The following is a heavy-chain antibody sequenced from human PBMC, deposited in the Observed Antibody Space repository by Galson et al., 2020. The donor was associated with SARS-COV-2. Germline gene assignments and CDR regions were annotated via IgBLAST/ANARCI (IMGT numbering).Heavy chain of an antibody. CDR2: ISGYNGNT. V-gene: IGHV1-18*01. D-gene: IGHD2-15*01. J-gene: IGHJ4*02. CDR1: AYTLTSYG. CDR3: ARAQCSGGSCYDEVDY. Sequence: ASVKVSCKASAYTLTSYGITWVRQAPGQGLEWMGWISGYNGNTNYAQKLQGRVTMTTDTSTSTAYMELRSLRSDDTAVYYCARAQCSGGSCYDEVDYWGQGTLVTVSS.